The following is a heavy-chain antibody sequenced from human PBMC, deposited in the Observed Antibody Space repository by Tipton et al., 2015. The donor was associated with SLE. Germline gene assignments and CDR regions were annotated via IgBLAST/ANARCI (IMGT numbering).Heavy chain of an antibody. V-gene: IGHV4-59*08. D-gene: IGHD4-11*01. Sequence: TLSLTCSVSGGAVIHNYWSWIRQPPGKGLEWIGYIHSSGTTKYNSSLRSRVTISVDTSKNQFSLRLTSVTAADTAVYYCARHFPRPVNDQYCFDYWGQGTLVTVSS. CDR1: GGAVIHNY. J-gene: IGHJ4*02. CDR2: IHSSGTT. CDR3: ARHFPRPVNDQYCFDY.